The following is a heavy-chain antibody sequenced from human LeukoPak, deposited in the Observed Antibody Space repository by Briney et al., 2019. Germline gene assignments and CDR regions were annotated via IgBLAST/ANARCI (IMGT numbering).Heavy chain of an antibody. J-gene: IGHJ3*02. CDR2: IIPIFGTA. Sequence: SVKVSCKASGGTFSSYAISWVRQAPGQGLEWMGGIIPIFGTAHYAQKFQGRVTITADESTSTAYMELSSLRSEDTAVYYCAKDAVAGAFDIWGQGTMVTVSS. V-gene: IGHV1-69*13. CDR1: GGTFSSYA. D-gene: IGHD6-19*01. CDR3: AKDAVAGAFDI.